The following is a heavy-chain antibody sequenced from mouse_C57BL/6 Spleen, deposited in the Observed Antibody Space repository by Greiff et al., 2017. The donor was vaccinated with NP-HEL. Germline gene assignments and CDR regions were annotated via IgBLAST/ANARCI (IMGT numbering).Heavy chain of an antibody. J-gene: IGHJ3*01. CDR3: AKGDYGNYVGFAY. D-gene: IGHD2-1*01. CDR2: ISSGSSTI. Sequence: EVHLVESGGGLVKPGGSLKLSCAASGFTFSDYGMHWVRQAPEKGLEWVAYISSGSSTIYYADTVKGRFTISRDNAKNTLFLQMTSLRSEDTAMYYCAKGDYGNYVGFAYWGQGTLVTVSA. V-gene: IGHV5-17*01. CDR1: GFTFSDYG.